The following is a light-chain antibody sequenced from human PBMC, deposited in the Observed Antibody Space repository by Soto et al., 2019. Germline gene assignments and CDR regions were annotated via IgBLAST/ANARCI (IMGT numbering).Light chain of an antibody. CDR3: HQYNSYTWT. CDR2: DTS. Sequence: IRMTQSRATLSVCRGDRATITCRASQSVSDWLAWYQQKPGNPPKLLIYDTSRLESVVPSRFSASGSGTEFTLTISGLQPHDFATYYCHQYNSYTWTFGQGTKVDI. J-gene: IGKJ1*01. CDR1: QSVSDW. V-gene: IGKV1-5*01.